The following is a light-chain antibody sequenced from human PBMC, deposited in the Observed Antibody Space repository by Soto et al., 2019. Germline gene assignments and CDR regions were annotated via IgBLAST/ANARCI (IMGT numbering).Light chain of an antibody. CDR3: QQYGSPPWT. J-gene: IGKJ1*01. CDR2: GAS. CDR1: PSVSSSY. Sequence: EIVLTQSPGTLSLSPGERATLSCRASPSVSSSYLAWYQQNPGQSPMLLIYGASSRATGIPDRFSVSGSGTDFTLTISRLETEDFAAYYCQQYGSPPWTFGQGTNVEIK. V-gene: IGKV3-20*01.